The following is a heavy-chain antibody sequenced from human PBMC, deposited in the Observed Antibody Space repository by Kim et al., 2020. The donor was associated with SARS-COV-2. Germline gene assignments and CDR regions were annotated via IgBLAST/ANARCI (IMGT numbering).Heavy chain of an antibody. CDR2: IYYSGST. D-gene: IGHD4-17*01. Sequence: SETLSLTCTVSGTSISSYYWSWIRQPPGEGLEWIGYIYYSGSTDYNPSLKSRVTISADTSKNQFSLKLSSVTAADTAAYYCARRNDYGAFDYWGQGTLVT. CDR3: ARRNDYGAFDY. V-gene: IGHV4-59*08. J-gene: IGHJ4*02. CDR1: GTSISSYY.